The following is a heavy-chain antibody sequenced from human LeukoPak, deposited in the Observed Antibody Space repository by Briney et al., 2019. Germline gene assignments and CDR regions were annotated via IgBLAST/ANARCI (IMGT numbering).Heavy chain of an antibody. J-gene: IGHJ5*02. Sequence: GGSLRLSCAASGLTFSSYAMSWVRQAPGKGLEWVSAISGSGGSTYYADSVKGRFTISRDNSKNTLYLQMNSLRAEDTAVYYCAKDLKGDIVQWFDPWGQGTLVTVSS. CDR1: GLTFSSYA. D-gene: IGHD2-8*01. CDR2: ISGSGGST. V-gene: IGHV3-23*01. CDR3: AKDLKGDIVQWFDP.